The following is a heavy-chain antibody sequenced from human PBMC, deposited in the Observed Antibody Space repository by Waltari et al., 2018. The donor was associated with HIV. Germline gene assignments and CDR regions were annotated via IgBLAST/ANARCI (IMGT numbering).Heavy chain of an antibody. Sequence: QVKLVQSGAEVKKPGASVKVSCKASAYTFTGYYMHWVRQAPGQGLEWIGWINPNTGGTNYAQKFQGRVTMTRDTSISTAEMELSRLRSDDTAVYYWAREGNSGYDYLGHGMDVWGQGTTVTVSS. V-gene: IGHV1-2*02. D-gene: IGHD5-12*01. J-gene: IGHJ6*02. CDR2: INPNTGGT. CDR1: AYTFTGYY. CDR3: AREGNSGYDYLGHGMDV.